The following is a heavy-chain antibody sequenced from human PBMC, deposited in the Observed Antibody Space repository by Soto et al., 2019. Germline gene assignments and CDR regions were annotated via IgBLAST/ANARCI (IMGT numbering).Heavy chain of an antibody. J-gene: IGHJ3*02. Sequence: SLGLSRAASGFTSSSYETNRGRQAPGKGRQWVSSISSRDNHLYYADSLKGRFTISRDNAKNSLYLQMKSLTAADTAVYYCAREVKSAGGPDAFDIWGQGTMVTGSS. V-gene: IGHV3-48*03. D-gene: IGHD6-13*01. CDR1: GFTSSSYE. CDR3: AREVKSAGGPDAFDI. CDR2: ISSRDNHL.